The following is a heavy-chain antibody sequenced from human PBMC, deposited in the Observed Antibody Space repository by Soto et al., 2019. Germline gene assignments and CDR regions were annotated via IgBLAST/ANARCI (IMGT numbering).Heavy chain of an antibody. Sequence: SSETLSLTCTVSGGSITGGNYFLTWIRQSPGMGLEWIGYISYSGTYYNPSLKSRLTISIDTSKNQLALKVRSVTAADTAVYYCARRKMVRGVIMRSRWFDPWGQGTLVTVSS. J-gene: IGHJ5*02. D-gene: IGHD3-10*01. CDR3: ARRKMVRGVIMRSRWFDP. CDR2: ISYSGT. V-gene: IGHV4-30-4*01. CDR1: GGSITGGNYF.